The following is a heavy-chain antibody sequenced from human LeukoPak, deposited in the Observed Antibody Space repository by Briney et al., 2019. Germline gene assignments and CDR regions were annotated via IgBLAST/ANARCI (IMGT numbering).Heavy chain of an antibody. J-gene: IGHJ4*02. V-gene: IGHV4-30-2*01. CDR2: IYHTGST. CDR3: ARAYGGPYFDY. Sequence: SETLSLTCTVSGGSISSGGYYWSWIRQPPGKGLEWIGYIYHTGSTYYNPSLKSRVTISVDRSKNQFSLKLTSVTAADTAVYYCARAYGGPYFDYWGQGTLVTVSS. D-gene: IGHD4-17*01. CDR1: GGSISSGGYY.